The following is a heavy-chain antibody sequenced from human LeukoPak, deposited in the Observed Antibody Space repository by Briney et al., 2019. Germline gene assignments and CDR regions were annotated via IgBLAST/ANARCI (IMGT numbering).Heavy chain of an antibody. CDR1: GFTFSSYA. CDR2: ISGSGGST. CDR3: ASRDYGDYGTTSQGSDAFDI. Sequence: GGSLRLSCAASGFTFSSYAMSWVRQAPGKGLEWVSAISGSGGSTYYADSVKGRFTISRDNSKNTLYLQMNSLRAEDTAVYYCASRDYGDYGTTSQGSDAFDIWGQGTMVTVSS. V-gene: IGHV3-23*01. D-gene: IGHD4-17*01. J-gene: IGHJ3*02.